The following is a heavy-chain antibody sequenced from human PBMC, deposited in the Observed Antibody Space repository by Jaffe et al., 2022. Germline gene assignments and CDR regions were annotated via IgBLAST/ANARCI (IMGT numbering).Heavy chain of an antibody. V-gene: IGHV1-69*01. D-gene: IGHD5-12*01. CDR3: ARDSWGGYDLLLLGDFDY. J-gene: IGHJ4*02. Sequence: QVQLVQSGAEVKKPGSSVKVSCKASGGTFSSYAISWVRQAPGQGLEWMGGIIPIFGTANYAQKFQGRVTITADESTSTAYMELSSLRSEDTAVYYCARDSWGGYDLLLLGDFDYWGQGTLVTVSS. CDR1: GGTFSSYA. CDR2: IIPIFGTA.